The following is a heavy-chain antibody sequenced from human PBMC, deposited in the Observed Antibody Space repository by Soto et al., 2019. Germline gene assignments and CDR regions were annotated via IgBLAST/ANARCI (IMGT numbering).Heavy chain of an antibody. J-gene: IGHJ6*02. D-gene: IGHD3-10*01. V-gene: IGHV3-23*01. CDR3: MRPAPRGRHYFYFGMDV. Sequence: GGALRLSCAGSGFTFSSYAMSWVRQAPGKGLKWVSGISSSGGSTYYADSVKGRFTISRDNSKNTLFLRMNRPRVEDTAVYYCMRPAPRGRHYFYFGMDVWGQGTTVIVSS. CDR2: ISSSGGST. CDR1: GFTFSSYA.